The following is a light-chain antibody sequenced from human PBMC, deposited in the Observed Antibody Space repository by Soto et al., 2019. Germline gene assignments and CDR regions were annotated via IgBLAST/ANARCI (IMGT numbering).Light chain of an antibody. V-gene: IGKV1-5*01. CDR1: QNIYNY. CDR3: QHYNSYGT. CDR2: HAS. J-gene: IGKJ1*01. Sequence: DIQMTQSPSSLSASVGDRVTVTCRTSQNIYNYLNWYQQRPGKAPKILIYHASSLETGVPSRFSGSGSGTEFTLTISSLQPDDFATYYCQHYNSYGTLGQGTKVDIK.